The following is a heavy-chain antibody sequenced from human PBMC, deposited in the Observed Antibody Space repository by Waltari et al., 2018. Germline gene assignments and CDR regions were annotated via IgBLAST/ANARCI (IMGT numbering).Heavy chain of an antibody. J-gene: IGHJ4*02. V-gene: IGHV4-4*02. CDR3: ASDRGRGLYLDS. CDR2: VHQSGRS. Sequence: QVQLQESGPGLVKPSGTLSLTCTVSGDYISNNFFWSWVRQSPGKGLEWIGQVHQSGRSNYNPSLESRVTVSMDTSKNQFSLKMTSVTAADTAIYYCASDRGRGLYLDSWGQGTLVTVSP. CDR1: GDYISNNFF. D-gene: IGHD2-15*01.